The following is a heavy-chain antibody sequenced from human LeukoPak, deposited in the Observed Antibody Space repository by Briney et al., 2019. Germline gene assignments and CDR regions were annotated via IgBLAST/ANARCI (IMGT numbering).Heavy chain of an antibody. CDR3: AGIAAKYYYYYYGMGV. CDR2: INHSGST. D-gene: IGHD6-6*01. CDR1: GGSFSGYY. J-gene: IGHJ6*02. Sequence: SETLSLTCAVYGGSFSGYYWSWIRQPPGKGLEWIGEINHSGSTNYNPSLKSRVTISVDTSKNQFSLKLSSVTAADTAVYYCAGIAAKYYYYYYGMGVWGQGTTVTVSS. V-gene: IGHV4-34*01.